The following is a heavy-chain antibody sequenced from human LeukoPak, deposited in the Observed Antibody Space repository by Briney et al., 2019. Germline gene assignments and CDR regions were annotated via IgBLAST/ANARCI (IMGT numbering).Heavy chain of an antibody. CDR2: IWYDGSDK. V-gene: IGHV3-33*01. Sequence: PGGSLRLSCAASGFTFRTYGMHWVRQAPGQGLGWVAIIWYDGSDKYYADSVKGRFAISRDNSKNTLYLQMNSLQVEDTAVYYCAREGGQQLGSFDYWGQGTLVTVTS. CDR3: AREGGQQLGSFDY. CDR1: GFTFRTYG. D-gene: IGHD6-13*01. J-gene: IGHJ4*02.